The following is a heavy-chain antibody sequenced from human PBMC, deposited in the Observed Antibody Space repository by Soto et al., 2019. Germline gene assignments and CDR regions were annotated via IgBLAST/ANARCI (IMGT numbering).Heavy chain of an antibody. CDR1: GVIFSNAW. CDR3: AREDQWLFDY. J-gene: IGHJ4*02. D-gene: IGHD5-18*01. V-gene: IGHV3-30-3*01. Sequence: GGSLRLSCAASGVIFSNAWINWVRQAPGKGLEWVAVISYDGSNKYYADSVKGRFTISRDNSKNTLCLQMNSLRAEDTAVYYCAREDQWLFDYWGLGTLVTVSS. CDR2: ISYDGSNK.